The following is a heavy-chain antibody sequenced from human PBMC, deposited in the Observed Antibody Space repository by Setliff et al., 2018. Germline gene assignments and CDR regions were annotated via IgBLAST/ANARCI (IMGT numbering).Heavy chain of an antibody. Sequence: PSETLSLTCTVSGGSVSNSGFFWAWIRQPPGKGLEWIGNIYYSGTTYSNPSLKSRVTMSVDTSKNQFSLRLNSVTASDTAVYYCATTGTYRYFDYWGQGTLVTVSS. J-gene: IGHJ4*02. V-gene: IGHV4-39*01. CDR1: GGSVSNSGFF. CDR3: ATTGTYRYFDY. D-gene: IGHD1-1*01. CDR2: IYYSGTT.